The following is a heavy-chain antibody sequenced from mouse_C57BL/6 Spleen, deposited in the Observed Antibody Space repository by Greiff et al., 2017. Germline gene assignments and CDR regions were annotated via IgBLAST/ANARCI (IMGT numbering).Heavy chain of an antibody. CDR3: AREIITTVVGGYFDV. Sequence: QVQLQQSGPELVKPGASVKLSCKASGYTFTSYDINWVKQRPGQGLEWIGWIYPRDGSTKYNEKFKGKATLTADKSSSTAYMQRSSLTSEDSAVYVCAREIITTVVGGYFDVWGTGTTVTVSS. D-gene: IGHD1-1*01. V-gene: IGHV1-85*01. J-gene: IGHJ1*03. CDR2: IYPRDGST. CDR1: GYTFTSYD.